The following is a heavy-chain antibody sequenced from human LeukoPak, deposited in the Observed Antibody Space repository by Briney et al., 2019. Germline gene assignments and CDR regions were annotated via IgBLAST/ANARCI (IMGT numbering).Heavy chain of an antibody. V-gene: IGHV4-4*09. J-gene: IGHJ4*02. CDR1: GDSSRIYY. CDR3: ARHSGTWGYLDD. CDR2: IHTSGNT. D-gene: IGHD3-10*01. Sequence: SVTLSLTCTVSGDSSRIYYWSWFRQPPGKGLEWLGYIHTSGNTTYNPSLMGRVVTSPGTSKNHFSLRLSSAAGADSTVYYCARHSGTWGYLDDWGRGGLVSVSS.